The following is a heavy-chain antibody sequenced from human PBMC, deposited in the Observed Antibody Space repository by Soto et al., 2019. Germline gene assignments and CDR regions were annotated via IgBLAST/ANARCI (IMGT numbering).Heavy chain of an antibody. Sequence: ASVKVSCKASGGTFSSYTISWVRQAPGQGLEWMGWISAYNGNTNYAQKLQGRVTMTTDTPTSTAYMELRSLRSDDTAVYYCARDPPYSSGWYAGFDPWGQGTLVTVSS. CDR3: ARDPPYSSGWYAGFDP. CDR2: ISAYNGNT. V-gene: IGHV1-18*01. J-gene: IGHJ5*02. D-gene: IGHD6-19*01. CDR1: GGTFSSYT.